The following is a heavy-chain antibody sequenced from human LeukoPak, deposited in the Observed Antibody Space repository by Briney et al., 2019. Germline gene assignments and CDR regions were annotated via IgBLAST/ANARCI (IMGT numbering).Heavy chain of an antibody. V-gene: IGHV3-64*01. CDR2: ITGDGGTT. CDR1: GFTFRNYA. CDR3: ARIYYDRGGHYYDH. Sequence: GGSLRLSCAASGFTFRNYAMHWVRQAPGEGLEYVSAITGDGGTTYYARSVKDRFTISRDNSKNTLYLQMGSLRAEDMAVYYCARIYYDRGGHYYDHWGQGTLVTVSS. D-gene: IGHD3-22*01. J-gene: IGHJ4*02.